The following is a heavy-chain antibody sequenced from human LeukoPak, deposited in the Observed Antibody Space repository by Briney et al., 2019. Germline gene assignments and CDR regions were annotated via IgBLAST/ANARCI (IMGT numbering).Heavy chain of an antibody. V-gene: IGHV3-21*01. CDR2: ISSSSSYI. CDR3: ARDRLRRGAVADY. J-gene: IGHJ4*02. CDR1: GFTFSCYS. Sequence: GGSLRLSCAASGFTFSCYSMNWVRQAPGKGLEWVSSISSSSSYIYYADSVKGRFTISRDNAKNSLYLQMNSLRAEDTAVYYCARDRLRRGAVADYWGQGTLVTVSS. D-gene: IGHD6-19*01.